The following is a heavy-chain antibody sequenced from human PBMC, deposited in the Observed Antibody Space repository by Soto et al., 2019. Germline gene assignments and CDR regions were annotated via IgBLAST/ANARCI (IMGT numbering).Heavy chain of an antibody. CDR2: INAGNGNT. Sequence: QVQLVQSGAEEKKPGASVKVSCKASGYTFTSYAMHWVRQAPGQRLEWMGRINAGNGNTKYSQKFQGRVTITRDTSASTAYMELSSLRSEDRAVYYCARAWVVVTAPDYWGQGTLVTVSS. V-gene: IGHV1-3*05. J-gene: IGHJ4*02. CDR3: ARAWVVVTAPDY. CDR1: GYTFTSYA. D-gene: IGHD2-21*02.